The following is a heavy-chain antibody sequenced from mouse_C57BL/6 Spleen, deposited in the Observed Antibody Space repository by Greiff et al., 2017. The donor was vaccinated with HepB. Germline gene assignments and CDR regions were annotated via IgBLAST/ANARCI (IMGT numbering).Heavy chain of an antibody. J-gene: IGHJ4*01. CDR3: ARRGYSNWGYAMDY. D-gene: IGHD2-5*01. CDR1: GYTFTDYN. CDR2: INPNNGGT. Sequence: EVQLQQSGPELVKPGASVKIPCKASGYTFTDYNMDWVKQSHGKSLEWIGDINPNNGGTIYNQKFKGKATLTVDKSSSTAYMELRSLTSEDTAVYYCARRGYSNWGYAMDYWGQGTSVTVSS. V-gene: IGHV1-18*01.